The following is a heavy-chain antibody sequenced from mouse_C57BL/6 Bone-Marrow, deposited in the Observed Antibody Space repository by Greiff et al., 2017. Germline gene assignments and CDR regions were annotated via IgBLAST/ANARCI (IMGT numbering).Heavy chain of an antibody. CDR2: IDPENGDP. Sequence: EVQLQQSGAELVRPGASVKLSCTASGFNIKDDYMHWVKQRPEQGLEWIGWIDPENGDPEYASKFQGKATITADPSSNTAYLQLSSLTSEDTAVYYCTTCPLYYSNYRYYAMDYWGQGTSVTVSS. D-gene: IGHD2-5*01. CDR3: TTCPLYYSNYRYYAMDY. CDR1: GFNIKDDY. V-gene: IGHV14-4*01. J-gene: IGHJ4*01.